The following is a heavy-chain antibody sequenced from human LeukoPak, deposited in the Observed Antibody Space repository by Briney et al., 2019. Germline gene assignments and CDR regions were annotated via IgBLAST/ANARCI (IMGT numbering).Heavy chain of an antibody. D-gene: IGHD4-11*01. CDR1: GDSISSTTYW. V-gene: IGHV4-39*01. J-gene: IGHJ4*02. CDR3: TRLPLDYSLDH. CDR2: MSYVGIT. Sequence: KPSETLSLTCTVSGDSISSTTYWWGWTRQSPGKGLEWIGSMSYVGITSYNPSLKSRATISVDTSKNQFSLMLSSVTAADTAVYYCTRLPLDYSLDHWGQGTPVSVSS.